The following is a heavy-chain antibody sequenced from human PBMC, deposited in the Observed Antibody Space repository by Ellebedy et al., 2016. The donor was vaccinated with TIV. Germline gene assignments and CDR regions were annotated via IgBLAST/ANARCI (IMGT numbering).Heavy chain of an antibody. CDR2: IYYSGST. CDR1: GASISGYY. Sequence: MPSETLSLTCTVSGASISGYYWGWIRQPPGKTLEWIGYIYYSGSTNYNPSLKSRVTISVDTSNNQFSLNLSSVTAADTAVYYCARVSRYFEYWGQGILVPVSS. V-gene: IGHV4-59*01. CDR3: ARVSRYFEY. J-gene: IGHJ4*02.